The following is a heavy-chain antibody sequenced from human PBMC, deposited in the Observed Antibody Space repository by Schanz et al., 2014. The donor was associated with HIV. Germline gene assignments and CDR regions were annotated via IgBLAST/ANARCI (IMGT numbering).Heavy chain of an antibody. CDR3: ARDALPSSVRGMISNWFDP. CDR1: GFSFDTFG. Sequence: QVQLVESGGGVVQPGRSLRLSCAGSGFSFDTFGIHWVRQAPGKGLEWVSVISYDGRNKLYADSVQGRFTISRDDSKNTVSLQMDDLRDEDTALYYCARDALPSSVRGMISNWFDPWGQGTLVTVSS. D-gene: IGHD3-10*01. J-gene: IGHJ5*02. V-gene: IGHV3-30*03. CDR2: ISYDGRNK.